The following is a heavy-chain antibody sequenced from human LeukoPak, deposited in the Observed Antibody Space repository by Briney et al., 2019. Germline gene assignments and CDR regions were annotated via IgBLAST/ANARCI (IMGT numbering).Heavy chain of an antibody. D-gene: IGHD3-3*01. CDR1: GFIFTNYF. Sequence: GGSLRLSCAASGFIFTNYFMSWVRQAPGKELEWVASIKHDGSEKYYVDSVRGRFTISRDNTMNSLYLQMSSLRAEDTAVYYCATDRGWRTSGYYLYYFEYWGQGTLVTVSS. CDR3: ATDRGWRTSGYYLYYFEY. CDR2: IKHDGSEK. V-gene: IGHV3-7*01. J-gene: IGHJ4*02.